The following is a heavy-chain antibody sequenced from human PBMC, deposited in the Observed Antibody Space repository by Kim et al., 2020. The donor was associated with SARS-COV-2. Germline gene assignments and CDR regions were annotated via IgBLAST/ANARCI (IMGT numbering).Heavy chain of an antibody. CDR1: GFTVSSNY. Sequence: GGSLRLSCAASGFTVSSNYMSWVRQAPGKGLEWVSVIYSGGSTYYADSVKGRFTISRDNSKNTLYLQMNSLRAEDTAVYYCTLRGYSYGKDDYWGQGTLVTVSS. D-gene: IGHD5-18*01. V-gene: IGHV3-53*01. J-gene: IGHJ4*02. CDR2: IYSGGST. CDR3: TLRGYSYGKDDY.